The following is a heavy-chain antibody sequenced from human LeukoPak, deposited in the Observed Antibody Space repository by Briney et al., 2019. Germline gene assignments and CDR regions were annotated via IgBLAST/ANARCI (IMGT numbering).Heavy chain of an antibody. CDR2: ISGSGPFSTSGTTT. CDR1: EFTFRSYA. D-gene: IGHD1-26*01. V-gene: IGHV3-23*01. CDR3: AKDRGEWELRYFDY. J-gene: IGHJ4*02. Sequence: GGSLRLSCAASEFTFRSYAMNWVRQAPGKGLEWVSAISGSGPFSTSGTTTYYADSVKGRFTISRDNSKNTLYLQMNSLRAEDTAVYYCAKDRGEWELRYFDYWGQGTLVTVSS.